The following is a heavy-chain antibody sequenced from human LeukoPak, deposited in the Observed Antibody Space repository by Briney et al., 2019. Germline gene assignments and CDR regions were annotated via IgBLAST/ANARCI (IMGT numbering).Heavy chain of an antibody. CDR3: ARDEGAAAC. CDR1: GFTFSSYG. J-gene: IGHJ4*02. D-gene: IGHD2-2*01. CDR2: ISYDGSNK. Sequence: GGSLRLSCAASGFTFSSYGMHWVRQAPGKGLEWVAVISYDGSNKYYADSVKGRFTISRDNSKNTLYLQMNSLRAEDTAVYYCARDEGAAACWGQGTLVTVSS. V-gene: IGHV3-30*03.